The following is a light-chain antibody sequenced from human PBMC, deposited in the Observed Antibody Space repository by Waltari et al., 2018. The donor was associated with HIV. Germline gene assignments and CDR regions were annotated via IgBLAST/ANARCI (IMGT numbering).Light chain of an antibody. CDR3: MVWRDNTCL. CDR2: YFSDSDK. Sequence: QPVLSQPPSSSASPGQFARLTCTLPSDIDVARYTIYWYQQKPASPPRFLLYYFSDSDKGLGSGVPSRFSGSKDVSVNTGILIIAGLQSDDEADYSCMVWRDNTCLFGGGTKLTVL. J-gene: IGLJ3*02. V-gene: IGLV5-37*01. CDR1: SDIDVARYT.